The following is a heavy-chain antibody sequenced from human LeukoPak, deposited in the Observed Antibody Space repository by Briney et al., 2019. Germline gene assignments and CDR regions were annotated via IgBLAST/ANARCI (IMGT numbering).Heavy chain of an antibody. CDR3: ARDRGQVADFDY. V-gene: IGHV1-2*02. D-gene: IGHD3-10*01. CDR1: GYTFTGYY. CDR2: INPNSGGT. J-gene: IGHJ4*02. Sequence: ASVKVSCKASGYTFTGYYMHWVRQAPGQGLEWMGWINPNSGGTNYAQNFQGRVTMTRDTSISTAYMELSSLRSDDTAAYYCARDRGQVADFDYWGQGTLVTVSS.